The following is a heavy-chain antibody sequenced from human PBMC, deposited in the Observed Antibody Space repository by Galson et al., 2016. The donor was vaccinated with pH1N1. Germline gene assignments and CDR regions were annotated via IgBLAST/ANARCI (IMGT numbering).Heavy chain of an antibody. CDR2: ISYDGSDQ. CDR1: GFTFSSFG. J-gene: IGHJ5*02. V-gene: IGHV3-30*18. D-gene: IGHD2-15*01. CDR3: AKASQYCRGGSCYANWFDP. Sequence: SLRLSCAASGFTFSSFGIHWVRQAPGKGLEWVAVISYDGSDQYYADSVKGRATISRDNSKNTVYLLLNSVTTEDTAVYFCAKASQYCRGGSCYANWFDPWGQGTLVTVSS.